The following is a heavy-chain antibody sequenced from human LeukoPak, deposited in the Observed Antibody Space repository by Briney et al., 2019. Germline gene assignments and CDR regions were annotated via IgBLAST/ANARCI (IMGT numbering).Heavy chain of an antibody. CDR3: ARGPIVGATSYFDY. CDR2: ISYDGSNK. V-gene: IGHV3-30-3*01. CDR1: GFTFSSYA. J-gene: IGHJ4*02. Sequence: PGGSLRLSCAASGFTFSSYAMHWVRQAPGKGLEWVAVISYDGSNKYYADSVKGRSTISRDNSKNTLYLQMNSLRAEDTAVYYCARGPIVGATSYFDYWGQGTLVTVSS. D-gene: IGHD1-26*01.